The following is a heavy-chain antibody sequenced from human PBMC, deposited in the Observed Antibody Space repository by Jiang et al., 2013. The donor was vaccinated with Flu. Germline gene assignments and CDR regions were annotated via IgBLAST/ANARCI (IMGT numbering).Heavy chain of an antibody. CDR3: ARRDSGNYYFDY. J-gene: IGHJ4*02. D-gene: IGHD6-19*01. CDR2: VTPYNGHA. V-gene: IGHV1-18*01. Sequence: QGLEWMGWVTPYNGHANYAQNPQGRLTLTSDTSTNTAYMELRGLTSDDTAVYYCARRDSGNYYFDYWGQGTLVTVSA.